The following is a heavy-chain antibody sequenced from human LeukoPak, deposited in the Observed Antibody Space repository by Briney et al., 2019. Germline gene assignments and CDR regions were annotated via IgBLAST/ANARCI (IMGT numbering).Heavy chain of an antibody. D-gene: IGHD3-3*01. CDR2: ISGSGGST. Sequence: GGSLRLSCAASGFTFSSYAMSWVRQAPGKGLEWVSAISGSGGSTYYADSVKGRFTISRDNSKDTLYLQMNSLRAEDTAVYYCAKDGNYDFWSGYPNWFDPWGQGTLVTVSS. CDR1: GFTFSSYA. V-gene: IGHV3-23*01. CDR3: AKDGNYDFWSGYPNWFDP. J-gene: IGHJ5*02.